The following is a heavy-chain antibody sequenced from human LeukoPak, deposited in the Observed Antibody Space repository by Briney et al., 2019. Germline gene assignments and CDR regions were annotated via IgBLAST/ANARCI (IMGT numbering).Heavy chain of an antibody. D-gene: IGHD3-22*01. CDR1: GGSISSYY. Sequence: PSETLSLTCTVSGGSISSYYWSWIRQPPGKGLEWIAYIFYNGNANYNPSLKSRVTISVDTSNNQFSLKLSSVTAADTAVYYCARTHDSTGYSDAFDIWGQGTVVTVSS. J-gene: IGHJ3*02. CDR3: ARTHDSTGYSDAFDI. V-gene: IGHV4-59*08. CDR2: IFYNGNA.